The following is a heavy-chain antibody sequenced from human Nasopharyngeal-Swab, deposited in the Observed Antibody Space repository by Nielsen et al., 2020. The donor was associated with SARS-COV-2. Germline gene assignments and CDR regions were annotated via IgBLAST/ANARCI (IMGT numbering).Heavy chain of an antibody. Sequence: SETLSLTCAVYGGSFSGYSCSWIRQPPGKLLEWIGEINHSGSTNYNPSLKSRVTISVDTSKNQFSLKLSSVTAADTAVYYCARGVKYDFWSGIRKYNWFEPWGQGTLVTVSS. V-gene: IGHV4-34*01. CDR2: INHSGST. CDR1: GGSFSGYS. J-gene: IGHJ5*02. D-gene: IGHD3-3*01. CDR3: ARGVKYDFWSGIRKYNWFEP.